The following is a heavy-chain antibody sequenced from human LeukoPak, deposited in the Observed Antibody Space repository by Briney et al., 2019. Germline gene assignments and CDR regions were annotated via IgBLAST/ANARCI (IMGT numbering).Heavy chain of an antibody. Sequence: SDTLSLTCTVSGGTISTSSYHWGWIRQPPGKGLDWTGSFHYSGDTYYNPSLKSRVTISGDTSKNQFALKLSSVTAADTAVYYCASDEYWGQGTLVTVSS. CDR2: FHYSGDT. V-gene: IGHV4-39*01. J-gene: IGHJ4*02. CDR3: ASDEY. CDR1: GGTISTSSYH.